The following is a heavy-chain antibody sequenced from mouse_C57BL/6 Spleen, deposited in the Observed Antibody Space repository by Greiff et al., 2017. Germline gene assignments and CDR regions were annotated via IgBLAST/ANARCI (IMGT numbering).Heavy chain of an antibody. Sequence: QVQLQQPGAELVMPGASVKLSCKASGYTFTSYWMHWVKQRPGQGLEWIGEIDPSDSYNTYNQQFKGNSTLTVDKSSSTAYMQLSSLTSEDSAVCYCAIQNYSNNPSWFAYWGQGTLVTVSA. D-gene: IGHD2-5*01. J-gene: IGHJ3*01. V-gene: IGHV1-69*01. CDR3: AIQNYSNNPSWFAY. CDR1: GYTFTSYW. CDR2: IDPSDSYN.